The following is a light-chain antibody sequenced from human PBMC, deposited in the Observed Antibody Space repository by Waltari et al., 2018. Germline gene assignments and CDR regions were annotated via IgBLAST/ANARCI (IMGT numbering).Light chain of an antibody. J-gene: IGKJ1*01. CDR3: QKYGTRPAT. CDR2: DAS. Sequence: EIVLTQSPASLSLSPGDRATLSCRAIQSVGRTLAWYQQRPGQAPRLLIYDASSRATGIPDRFRGSGSGTDFSLTISRLEPEDVAVYYCQKYGTRPATFGQGTKVEVK. V-gene: IGKV3-20*01. CDR1: QSVGRT.